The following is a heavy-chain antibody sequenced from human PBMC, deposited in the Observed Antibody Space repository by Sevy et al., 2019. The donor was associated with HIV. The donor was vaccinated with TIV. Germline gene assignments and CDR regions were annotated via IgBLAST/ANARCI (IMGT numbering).Heavy chain of an antibody. J-gene: IGHJ4*02. CDR3: ARDNGFGELLPPPYFDY. Sequence: ASVKVSCKASGGTFSSYAISWVRQAPGQGLEWMGGIIPIFGTANYAQKFQGRVTITADKSTSTAYMELSSLRSEDTAVYYCARDNGFGELLPPPYFDYWGQGTLVTVSS. D-gene: IGHD3-10*01. V-gene: IGHV1-69*06. CDR1: GGTFSSYA. CDR2: IIPIFGTA.